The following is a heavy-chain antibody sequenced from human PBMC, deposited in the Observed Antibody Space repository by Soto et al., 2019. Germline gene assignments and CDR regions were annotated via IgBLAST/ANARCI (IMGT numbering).Heavy chain of an antibody. CDR1: GYTFTSYA. J-gene: IGHJ3*02. Sequence: GASVKVSCKASGYTFTSYAMHWVRQAPGQRLEWMGWINAGNGNTKYSQKFQGRVTITRDTSASTAYMELSSLRSEDTAVYYCARDIGSVGRRDYYESSGPRHAFYIWSKGTLDTV. CDR3: ARDIGSVGRRDYYESSGPRHAFYI. D-gene: IGHD3-22*01. V-gene: IGHV1-3*01. CDR2: INAGNGNT.